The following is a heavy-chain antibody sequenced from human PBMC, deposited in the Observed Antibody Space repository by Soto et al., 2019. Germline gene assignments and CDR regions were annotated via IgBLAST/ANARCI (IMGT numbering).Heavy chain of an antibody. CDR3: TKDPQFLSDAFDI. CDR2: IKSKTDGGTT. CDR1: GFTFSNAW. D-gene: IGHD2-21*01. V-gene: IGHV3-15*07. Sequence: SLRLSCAASGFTFSNAWMNWVRQAPGKGLEWVGRIKSKTDGGTTDYAAPVKGRFTISRDDSKNTLYLQMNSLKTEDTAVYYCTKDPQFLSDAFDIWGQGTMVTVSS. J-gene: IGHJ3*02.